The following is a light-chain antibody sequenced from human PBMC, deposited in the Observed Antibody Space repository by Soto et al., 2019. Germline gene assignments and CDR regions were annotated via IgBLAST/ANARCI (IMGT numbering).Light chain of an antibody. J-gene: IGLJ1*01. Sequence: QSVLTPPASLSGSPGQSITISCTGTISDVGGYDFVSWYQHRPGKAPKLMIYDVSYRPSGVSNRFSGSKSGNTASLTVSGLQADDECDYYCSSYTTSGTYVFGTGTQLTVL. V-gene: IGLV2-14*03. CDR3: SSYTTSGTYV. CDR1: ISDVGGYDF. CDR2: DVS.